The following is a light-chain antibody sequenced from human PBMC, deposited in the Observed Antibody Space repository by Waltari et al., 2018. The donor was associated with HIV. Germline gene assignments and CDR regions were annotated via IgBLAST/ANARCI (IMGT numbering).Light chain of an antibody. V-gene: IGLV1-40*01. J-gene: IGLJ3*02. Sequence: QSVLTQPPSVSGAPGQRVTISCTGSRSNIGAGYNVNWYQQFPGSAPKLLIYGNKNRPSGVPERFSGSKSDTSASLAITGLQAEDEADYYCQSYDSSLTGWVFGGGTKVTVL. CDR3: QSYDSSLTGWV. CDR1: RSNIGAGYN. CDR2: GNK.